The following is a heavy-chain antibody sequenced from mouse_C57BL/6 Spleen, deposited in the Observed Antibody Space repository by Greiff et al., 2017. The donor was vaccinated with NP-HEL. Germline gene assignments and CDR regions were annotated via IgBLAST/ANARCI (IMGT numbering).Heavy chain of an antibody. CDR3: ARRPIYYYGSSTDPGAMDY. CDR2: IFPGSGST. J-gene: IGHJ4*01. CDR1: GYTFTDYY. D-gene: IGHD1-1*01. Sequence: VQLQESGPELVKPGASVKISCKASGYTFTDYYINWVKQRPGQGLEWIGWIFPGSGSTYYNEKFKGKATLTVDKSSSTAYMLLSSLTSEDSAVYVCARRPIYYYGSSTDPGAMDYWGQGTSVTVSS. V-gene: IGHV1-75*01.